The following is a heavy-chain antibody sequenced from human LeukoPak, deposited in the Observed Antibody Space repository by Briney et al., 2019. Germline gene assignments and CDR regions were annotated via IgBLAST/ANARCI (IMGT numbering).Heavy chain of an antibody. J-gene: IGHJ4*02. CDR3: AKDEDTAMVEYDY. V-gene: IGHV3-23*01. Sequence: GGSLRLSCAASGFTFTSYAMSWVRQAPGKGLEWVSCISGSGGYTYYPDSVKGRFTISRDNSKNTLYLQMNSLRAEDTAVYYCAKDEDTAMVEYDYWGQGTLVTVSS. CDR2: ISGSGGYT. CDR1: GFTFTSYA. D-gene: IGHD5-18*01.